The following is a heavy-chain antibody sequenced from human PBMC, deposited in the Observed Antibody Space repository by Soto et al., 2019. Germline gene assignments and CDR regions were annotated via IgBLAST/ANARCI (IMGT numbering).Heavy chain of an antibody. Sequence: SETLSLTCTVSGGSISSGDYYWRWIRQPPGKGLEWIGSIYYSGSTYYNPSLKSRVTISVDTSKNQFSLKLSSVTAADTAVYYCASPKIAFYNWFDPWGQGTLVTVS. D-gene: IGHD3-3*02. V-gene: IGHV4-39*01. J-gene: IGHJ5*02. CDR2: IYYSGST. CDR1: GGSISSGDYY. CDR3: ASPKIAFYNWFDP.